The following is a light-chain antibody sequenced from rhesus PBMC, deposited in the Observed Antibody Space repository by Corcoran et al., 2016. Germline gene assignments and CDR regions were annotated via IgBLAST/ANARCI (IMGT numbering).Light chain of an antibody. V-gene: IGKV1-43*02. CDR2: DAS. CDR3: LQYNSDPWT. CDR1: QGISNY. Sequence: DIQMTQSPSSLSASVGDRVTITCRASQGISNYLSWYQQKPGNAPKLLIYDASTLESGVPSRFSGSGSGTNFTLTISRLKPEDFATYYCLQYNSDPWTFGQGTKVEIK. J-gene: IGKJ1*01.